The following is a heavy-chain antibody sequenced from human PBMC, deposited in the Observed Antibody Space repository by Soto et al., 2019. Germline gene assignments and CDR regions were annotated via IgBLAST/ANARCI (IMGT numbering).Heavy chain of an antibody. V-gene: IGHV3-23*01. CDR3: ASDYYDSSGYYNY. J-gene: IGHJ4*02. CDR2: ISGSGGST. Sequence: EVQLLESGGGLVQPGGSLRLSCAASGFTFSSYAMSWVRQAPGKGLEWVSAISGSGGSTYYADSVKGRFTISRDNSKNTLYLQINSLRAEDTAVYYCASDYYDSSGYYNYWGQGTLVTVSS. D-gene: IGHD3-22*01. CDR1: GFTFSSYA.